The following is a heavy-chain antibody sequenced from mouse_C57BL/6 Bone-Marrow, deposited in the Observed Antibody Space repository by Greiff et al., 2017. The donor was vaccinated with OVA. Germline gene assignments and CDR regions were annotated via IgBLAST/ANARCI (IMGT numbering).Heavy chain of an antibody. CDR2: INPNNGGT. V-gene: IGHV1-26*01. Sequence: EVQLQQSGPELVKPGASVKISCKASGYTFTDYYMNWVKQSHGQSLEWIGDINPNNGGTSYNQKFKGKATLTVDKSSSTACLELRSLPSEDSVVYYCARGGNDDYYGYGGQGTTLTVSS. CDR3: ARGGNDDYYGY. D-gene: IGHD2-3*01. J-gene: IGHJ2*01. CDR1: GYTFTDYY.